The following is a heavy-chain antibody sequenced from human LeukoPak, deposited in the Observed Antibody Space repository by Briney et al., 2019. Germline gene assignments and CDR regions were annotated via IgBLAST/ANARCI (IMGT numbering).Heavy chain of an antibody. CDR2: IIPIFGTA. CDR1: GGTFSSYA. V-gene: IGHV1-69*05. D-gene: IGHD4-23*01. CDR3: AMGVTMVVTPSYFDY. Sequence: SVKVSCKASGGTFSSYAISWVRQAPGQGLEWMGGIIPIFGTANYAQKFQGRVTITTDESTSTAYMELSSLRSEDTAVYYWAMGVTMVVTPSYFDYWGQGTLVTVSS. J-gene: IGHJ4*02.